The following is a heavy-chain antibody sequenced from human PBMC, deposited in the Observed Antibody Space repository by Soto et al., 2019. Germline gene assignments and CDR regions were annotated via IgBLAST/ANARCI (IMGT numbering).Heavy chain of an antibody. D-gene: IGHD3-10*01. CDR2: ISYDGSNK. V-gene: IGHV3-30-3*01. J-gene: IGHJ4*02. CDR3: AREQPYYYGSGSYTDYFDY. Sequence: GGSLRLSCAASGFTFSSYAMHWVRQAPGKGLEWVAVISYDGSNKYYADSVKGRFTISRDNSKNTLYLQMNSLRAEDTAVYYCAREQPYYYGSGSYTDYFDYWGQCTVVTVSS. CDR1: GFTFSSYA.